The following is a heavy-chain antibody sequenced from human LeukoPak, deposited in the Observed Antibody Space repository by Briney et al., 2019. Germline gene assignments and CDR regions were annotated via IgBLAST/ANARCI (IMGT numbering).Heavy chain of an antibody. CDR1: GFTFNTYG. CDR3: ARDPESLAAGYFDY. V-gene: IGHV3-33*01. J-gene: IGHJ4*02. D-gene: IGHD6-6*01. CDR2: IWYDGSNK. Sequence: GGSLRLSCAASGFTFNTYGMHWVRQAPGKGLEWVAVIWYDGSNKYYADSVKGRFTISRDNSKNTLYLQMNGLRAEDTAVYYCARDPESLAAGYFDYWGQGTLVTVSS.